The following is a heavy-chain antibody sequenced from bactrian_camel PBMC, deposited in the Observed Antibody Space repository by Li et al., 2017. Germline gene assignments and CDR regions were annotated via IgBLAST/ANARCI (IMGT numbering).Heavy chain of an antibody. CDR1: AMSYKSKC. D-gene: IGHD6*01. CDR2: IHVAKPRT. Sequence: HVQLVESGGGSIQPGGSLRLSCQVSAMSYKSKCVAWFRQVPGKEREGVAYIHVAKPRTYYTDLAKGRFTISQDLARNMVYLQMNSLEPDDTAMYYCAADPAGTERYCQRQLGVPGDDFTRVGQGTQVTVS. J-gene: IGHJ4*01. V-gene: IGHV3S1*01.